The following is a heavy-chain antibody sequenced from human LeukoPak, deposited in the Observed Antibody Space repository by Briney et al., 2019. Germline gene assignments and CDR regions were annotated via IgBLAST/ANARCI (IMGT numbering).Heavy chain of an antibody. Sequence: PGRSLRLSCAASGFTFDDYAMHLVRQAPGKGLEGVSGISWNRGSIGYADSVKGRFTISRDNAKNSLYLQMNSLRAEDTALYYCAKCLDRSSWYGNDAFDIWGQGTMVTVSS. D-gene: IGHD6-13*01. J-gene: IGHJ3*02. CDR1: GFTFDDYA. V-gene: IGHV3-9*01. CDR3: AKCLDRSSWYGNDAFDI. CDR2: ISWNRGSI.